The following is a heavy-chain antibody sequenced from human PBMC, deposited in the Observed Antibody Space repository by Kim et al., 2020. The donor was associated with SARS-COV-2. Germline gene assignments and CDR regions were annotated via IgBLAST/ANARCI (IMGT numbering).Heavy chain of an antibody. J-gene: IGHJ6*02. CDR2: IYYSGST. D-gene: IGHD1-1*01. V-gene: IGHV4-39*01. Sequence: SETLSLTCTVSGGSISSNSYYWGWIRQPPGKGLEWIGTIYYSGSTYYNPSLKSRVTISVDTSKNQFSLMLTSVTAADTGVYYCARHVPRRLGYYYYGMDVWGQGTTVTVSS. CDR3: ARHVPRRLGYYYYGMDV. CDR1: GGSISSNSYY.